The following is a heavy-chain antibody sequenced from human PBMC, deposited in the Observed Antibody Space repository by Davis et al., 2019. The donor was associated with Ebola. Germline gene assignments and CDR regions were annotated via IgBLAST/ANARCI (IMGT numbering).Heavy chain of an antibody. J-gene: IGHJ5*02. CDR2: IIPIFGTA. CDR1: GGTFSSYA. CDR3: ARDRGVQGFDP. V-gene: IGHV1-69*06. D-gene: IGHD3-10*01. Sequence: AASVKVSCKASGGTFSSYAISWVRQAPGQGLEWMGGIIPIFGTANYAQKFQGRVTITADKSTSTAYMELRSLRSDDTAVYYCARDRGVQGFDPWGQGTLVTVSS.